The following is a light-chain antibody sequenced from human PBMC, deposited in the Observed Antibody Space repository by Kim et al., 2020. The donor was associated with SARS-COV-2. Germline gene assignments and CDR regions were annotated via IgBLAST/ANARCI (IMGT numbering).Light chain of an antibody. J-gene: IGKJ1*01. CDR2: KAS. Sequence: VGDRVPITCRASQSISSWLAWYQQKPGKAPKLLIYKASSLESGVPSRFSGSGSGTEFTLTISSLQPDDFATYYCQQYNSYSPEWTFGQGTKVDIK. CDR1: QSISSW. CDR3: QQYNSYSPEWT. V-gene: IGKV1-5*03.